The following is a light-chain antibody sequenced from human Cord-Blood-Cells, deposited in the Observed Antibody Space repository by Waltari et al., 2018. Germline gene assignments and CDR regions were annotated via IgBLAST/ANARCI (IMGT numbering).Light chain of an antibody. V-gene: IGKV1-39*01. CDR1: QRISSY. J-gene: IGKJ1*01. CDR2: AAS. CDR3: QQSYSTPWT. Sequence: DIQMTQSPSSLSASVGDRVTITCRASQRISSYLNWYQEKPGKAPKLLIYAASSLQSGVPSRFSGSGSGTDVTLTISRLQPEDFATYDCQQSYSTPWTFGQGTKVEIK.